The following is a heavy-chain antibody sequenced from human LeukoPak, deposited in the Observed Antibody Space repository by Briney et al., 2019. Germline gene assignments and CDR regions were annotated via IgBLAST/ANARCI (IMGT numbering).Heavy chain of an antibody. J-gene: IGHJ4*02. Sequence: ASVKVSCKVSGYTLTELSMHWVRQAPGKGLEWMGGFDPEDGETIYAQKFQGRVTMTEDTSTDTAYMELSSLRSEDTAVYYCATDIDGSGSYYKGIDYWGQGTLVTVSS. CDR1: GYTLTELS. D-gene: IGHD3-10*01. CDR3: ATDIDGSGSYYKGIDY. CDR2: FDPEDGET. V-gene: IGHV1-24*01.